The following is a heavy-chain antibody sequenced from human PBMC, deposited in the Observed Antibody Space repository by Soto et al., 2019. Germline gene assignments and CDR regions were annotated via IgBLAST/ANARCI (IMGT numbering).Heavy chain of an antibody. CDR2: ISSSSSTI. J-gene: IGHJ6*02. CDR3: ARETKIQIWPRSYYGMDV. CDR1: GFTFSSYS. Sequence: GGSLRLSCAASGFTFSSYSMNWVRQAPGKGLEWVSYISSSSSTIYYADSVKGRFTISRDNAKNSLYLQMNSLRDEDTAVYYCARETKIQIWPRSYYGMDVCGQGTTITVSS. D-gene: IGHD5-18*01. V-gene: IGHV3-48*02.